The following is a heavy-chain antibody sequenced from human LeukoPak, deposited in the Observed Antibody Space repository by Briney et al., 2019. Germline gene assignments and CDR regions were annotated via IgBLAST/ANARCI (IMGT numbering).Heavy chain of an antibody. CDR1: GFTFSSDS. Sequence: PGGSLRLSCAASGFTFSSDSMNWVRQAPGKGLEWVSSISSSSSYIYYADSVKGRFTISRDNAKNSLYLQMNSLRAEDTAVYYCARDLRGYSYGTAYYYGMDVWGQGTTVTVSS. D-gene: IGHD5-18*01. CDR2: ISSSSSYI. CDR3: ARDLRGYSYGTAYYYGMDV. J-gene: IGHJ6*02. V-gene: IGHV3-21*01.